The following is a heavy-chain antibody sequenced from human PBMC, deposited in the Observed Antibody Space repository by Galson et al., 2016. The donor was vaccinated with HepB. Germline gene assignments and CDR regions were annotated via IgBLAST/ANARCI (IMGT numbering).Heavy chain of an antibody. CDR1: GYTFTYYY. D-gene: IGHD6-13*01. Sequence: SVKVSCKASGYTFTYYYIHWVRQAPGQGLEWMGWINPNSGITNCAQRFQDRVTMTRDTSITTAYMELSRLTSDDTAVYYCASEARTAPAPDYWGQGTLVTVSS. CDR3: ASEARTAPAPDY. J-gene: IGHJ4*02. CDR2: INPNSGIT. V-gene: IGHV1-2*02.